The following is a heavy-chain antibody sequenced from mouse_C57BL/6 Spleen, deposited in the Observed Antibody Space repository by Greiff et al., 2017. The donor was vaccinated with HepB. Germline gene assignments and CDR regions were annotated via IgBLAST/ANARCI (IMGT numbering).Heavy chain of an antibody. CDR1: GFTFSSYA. D-gene: IGHD1-3*01. Sequence: EVQVVESGAGLVKPGGSLKLSCAASGFTFSSYAMSWVRQTPEKSLEWIATISAGGSYTYYPDNVKGRFTISIDNAKSKLYLQMSHLTSEDTAMYYCAREYIESSPDYFDYWGQGTTLTVSS. J-gene: IGHJ2*01. V-gene: IGHV5-4*01. CDR2: ISAGGSYT. CDR3: AREYIESSPDYFDY.